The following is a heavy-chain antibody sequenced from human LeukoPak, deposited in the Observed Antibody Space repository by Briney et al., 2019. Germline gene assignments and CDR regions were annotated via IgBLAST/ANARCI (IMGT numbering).Heavy chain of an antibody. J-gene: IGHJ4*02. D-gene: IGHD3-10*01. V-gene: IGHV1-46*01. CDR3: ARAGGSGSDFDY. Sequence: ASVKVSCKASGYTFTSYYMHWVRQAPGQGLEWVGIINSSGGSTSYAQKFQGRVTMTRDTSTSTVYMELSSLRSEDTAVYYCARAGGSGSDFDYWGQGTLVTVSS. CDR2: INSSGGST. CDR1: GYTFTSYY.